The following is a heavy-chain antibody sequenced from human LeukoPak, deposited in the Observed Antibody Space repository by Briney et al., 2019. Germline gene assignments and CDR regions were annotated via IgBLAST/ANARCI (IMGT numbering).Heavy chain of an antibody. D-gene: IGHD3-3*01. CDR1: GYGFNSYG. V-gene: IGHV1-18*01. Sequence: ASVKVPCAASGYGFNSYGISWVRQAPGQGLEWMGWIIVYTDQKKFAEKFQDRLTMTTDTSTDTAYMELRSLTSDDTAMYYCARVPYYDFWYGYCLDHWGQGTPVAVSS. J-gene: IGHJ4*02. CDR3: ARVPYYDFWYGYCLDH. CDR2: IIVYTDQK.